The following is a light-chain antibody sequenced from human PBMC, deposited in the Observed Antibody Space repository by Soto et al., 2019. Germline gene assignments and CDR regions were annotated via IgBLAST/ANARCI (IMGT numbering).Light chain of an antibody. J-gene: IGLJ2*01. CDR2: DVS. V-gene: IGLV2-14*01. CDR3: SSYTSSSTLV. CDR1: SSDVGGYNY. Sequence: QSALTQPASVSGSPGQSITISCTRTSSDVGGYNYVSWYQQHPGKAPKLMIYDVSNRPSGVSNRFSGSKSGNTASLTISGLQAEDEADYYCSSYTSSSTLVFGGGTKLPS.